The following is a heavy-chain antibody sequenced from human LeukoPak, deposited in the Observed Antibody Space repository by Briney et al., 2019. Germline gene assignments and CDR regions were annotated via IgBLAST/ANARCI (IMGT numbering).Heavy chain of an antibody. CDR3: ARDRYCSGGGRYSIGYFDY. J-gene: IGHJ4*02. V-gene: IGHV3-7*01. CDR1: GFTFSNGW. D-gene: IGHD2-15*01. Sequence: PGGSLRLSCAAAGFTFSNGWMGWARQAPGKGLEWVANIKQDGSEEYYVDSVKGRFTISRDNAKNSLYLQMNSLRAEDTAMYYCARDRYCSGGGRYSIGYFDYWGQATPVTVSS. CDR2: IKQDGSEE.